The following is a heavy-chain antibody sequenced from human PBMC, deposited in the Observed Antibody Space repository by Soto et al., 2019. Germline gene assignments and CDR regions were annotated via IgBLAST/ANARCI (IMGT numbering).Heavy chain of an antibody. CDR2: IRSKGNNIAT. V-gene: IGHV3-73*01. CDR1: GFTFSGSA. Sequence: EVQLVESGGGLVQPGGSLKLSCAASGFTFSGSAVHWVRQASGKGLEWVGRIRSKGNNIATVYGASLKGRFTISRDDAKNTAYLQMNSLNTEDTAVYYCSRQASDFWSGKPQYYMDVWGKGTTVTVSS. J-gene: IGHJ6*03. D-gene: IGHD3-3*01. CDR3: SRQASDFWSGKPQYYMDV.